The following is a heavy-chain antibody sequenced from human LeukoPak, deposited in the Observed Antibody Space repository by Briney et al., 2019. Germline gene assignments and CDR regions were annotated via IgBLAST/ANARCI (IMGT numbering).Heavy chain of an antibody. D-gene: IGHD1-26*01. V-gene: IGHV3-74*01. J-gene: IGHJ4*02. CDR3: ARDRESGSDFDY. CDR1: GSTFSNYA. CDR2: INSDGSIT. Sequence: GGSLRLSCAASGSTFSNYAMTWVRQAPGKGLVWVSLINSDGSITNYADSVKGRFTISRDNAKNTLYLQMNSLRAEDTAVYYCARDRESGSDFDYWGQGTLVTVSS.